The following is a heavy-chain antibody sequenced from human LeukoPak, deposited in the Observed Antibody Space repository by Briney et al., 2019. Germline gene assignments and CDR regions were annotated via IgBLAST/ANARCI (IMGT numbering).Heavy chain of an antibody. CDR1: GDSISSYY. J-gene: IGHJ4*02. Sequence: SETLSLTCTGSGDSISSYYWSWIRQPPGKGLEWMGYINYSGNTNYNPSLKSRVTISVDTSKNQFSLRLTSVTAADTAVYYCAREGRQDYVYFDCWGQGTLVTVSS. CDR2: INYSGNT. CDR3: AREGRQDYVYFDC. D-gene: IGHD4-17*01. V-gene: IGHV4-59*01.